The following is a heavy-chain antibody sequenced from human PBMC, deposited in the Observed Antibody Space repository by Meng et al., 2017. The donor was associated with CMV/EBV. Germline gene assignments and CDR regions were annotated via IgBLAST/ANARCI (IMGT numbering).Heavy chain of an antibody. J-gene: IGHJ4*02. CDR3: VRSSGWSLFDY. CDR2: VNSNKDAK. CDR1: AFTISDYY. V-gene: IGHV1-2*02. D-gene: IGHD6-19*01. Sequence: QMPVVELGAAMKKPGPSVKISCTTSAFTISDYYIHWLPQAPGQGLEWMGWVNSNKDAKNYARKFQGRVSMTRETSISTAHMELSRLMSDDTAVYYCVRSSGWSLFDYWGQGTLVTVSS.